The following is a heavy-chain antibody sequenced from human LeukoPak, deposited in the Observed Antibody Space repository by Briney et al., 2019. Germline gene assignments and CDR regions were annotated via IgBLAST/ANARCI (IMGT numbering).Heavy chain of an antibody. CDR3: ARARYSNSWNDVFDI. V-gene: IGHV3-48*03. CDR1: GFTFSAYE. CDR2: ISSSGSSI. J-gene: IGHJ3*02. D-gene: IGHD6-13*01. Sequence: PGGSLRLSCAASGFTFSAYEMNWVRQAPGKGLEWVSYISSSGSSIYYADSVKGRFAISRDNVKNSVYLQLNSLRVEDTAVYYCARARYSNSWNDVFDIWGQGTVVTVSS.